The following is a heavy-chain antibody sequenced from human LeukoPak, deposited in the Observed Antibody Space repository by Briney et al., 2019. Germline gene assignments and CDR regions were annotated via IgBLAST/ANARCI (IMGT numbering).Heavy chain of an antibody. CDR1: GFTFSSYS. CDR2: INSNSSTI. Sequence: GGSLRLSCAASGFTFSSYSMNWVRQAPGKGLEWVSYINSNSSTIYYADSVKGRFTISRDNAKNSLYLQMNSLRAEDTAVYYCAREDSYYYDSSGRPVDYWGQGTLVIVS. CDR3: AREDSYYYDSSGRPVDY. V-gene: IGHV3-48*01. D-gene: IGHD3-22*01. J-gene: IGHJ4*02.